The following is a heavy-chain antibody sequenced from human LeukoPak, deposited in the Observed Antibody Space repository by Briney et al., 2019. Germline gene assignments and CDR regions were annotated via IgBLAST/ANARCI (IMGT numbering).Heavy chain of an antibody. CDR3: ASIVATIIDFDY. D-gene: IGHD5-12*01. V-gene: IGHV3-30*04. CDR1: GFTFSSYA. Sequence: GGSLRLSCAASGFTFSSYAMHWVRQAPGKGLEWVAVISYDGSNKYYADSVKGRFTISRDNSKNTLYLQMNSLRAEDTAVYYCASIVATIIDFDYWGQGTLVTVSS. CDR2: ISYDGSNK. J-gene: IGHJ4*02.